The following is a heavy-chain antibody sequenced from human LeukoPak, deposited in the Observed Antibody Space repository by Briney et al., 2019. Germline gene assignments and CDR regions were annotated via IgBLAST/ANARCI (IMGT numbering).Heavy chain of an antibody. V-gene: IGHV3-74*01. CDR2: INSDGSST. J-gene: IGHJ4*02. CDR3: ARGQRKVGAIDY. D-gene: IGHD1-26*01. Sequence: PGGSLRLSCAASGFTFSSYWMHWVRQAPGKGLVWVSRINSDGSSTSYADSVKGRFTISRDNAKNTLYLQMNSLRAEDTAVYYCARGQRKVGAIDYWGQGTLVTASS. CDR1: GFTFSSYW.